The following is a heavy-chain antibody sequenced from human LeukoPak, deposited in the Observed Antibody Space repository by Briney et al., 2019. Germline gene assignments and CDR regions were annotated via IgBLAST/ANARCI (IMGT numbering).Heavy chain of an antibody. J-gene: IGHJ5*02. D-gene: IGHD3-22*01. CDR1: GFTFDDYG. CDR3: ARDLGQYYDTSDNWFDP. CDR2: INSDGINT. V-gene: IGHV3-74*01. Sequence: PGGSLRLSCAASGFTFDDYGMNWVRHAPGKGLVWVSRINSDGINTSYADSVKGRFTISRDNAKNTLNLQMNSLRAEDTAVYYCARDLGQYYDTSDNWFDPWGQGTLVTVSS.